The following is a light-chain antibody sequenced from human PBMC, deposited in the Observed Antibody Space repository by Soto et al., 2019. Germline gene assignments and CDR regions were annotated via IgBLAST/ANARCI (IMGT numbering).Light chain of an antibody. CDR1: SGHSSYG. V-gene: IGLV4-69*01. CDR2: LNSDGSH. J-gene: IGLJ2*01. CDR3: QTWGTGIRV. Sequence: QSVLTQSPSASASLGASVKLTCTLSSGHSSYGIAWHQQQPEKGPRYLMKLNSDGSHSKGDGIPDRFSGSSSGAERYLTISSLQSEDEADYYCQTWGTGIRVFGGGTKVTVL.